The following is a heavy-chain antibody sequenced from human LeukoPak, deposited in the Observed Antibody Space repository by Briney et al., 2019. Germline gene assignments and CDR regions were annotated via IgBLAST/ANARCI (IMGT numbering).Heavy chain of an antibody. D-gene: IGHD3-3*01. CDR2: IIAYNGNT. CDR3: ARGAYDFWSGPNWFDP. CDR1: GYTFTSYG. J-gene: IGHJ5*02. Sequence: GASVKVSCKASGYTFTSYGISWVRQAPGQGLEWMGWIIAYNGNTNYAQKLQGRVTMTTDTSTSTAYMELRSLRFDDTAVYYCARGAYDFWSGPNWFDPWGQGTLVTVSS. V-gene: IGHV1-18*01.